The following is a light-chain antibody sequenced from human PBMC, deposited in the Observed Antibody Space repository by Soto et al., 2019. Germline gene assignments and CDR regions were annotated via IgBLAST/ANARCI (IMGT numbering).Light chain of an antibody. CDR1: QSISKW. Sequence: DIQMTQSPSTLSASVGDRVTINCRASQSISKWLAWYQQKPGKAPKLLIYDVSSLQSGVPSRFSGSGSGTEFTLTISSLLPDYFATYYCQQYNYYSTFGQGTKLETK. CDR2: DVS. V-gene: IGKV1-5*01. J-gene: IGKJ2*01. CDR3: QQYNYYST.